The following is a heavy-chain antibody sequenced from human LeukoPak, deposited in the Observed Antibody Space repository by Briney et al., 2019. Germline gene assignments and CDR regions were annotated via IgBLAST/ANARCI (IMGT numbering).Heavy chain of an antibody. CDR3: AREYCSGGSCYDDY. CDR1: GYTFTSYG. V-gene: IGHV1-18*01. J-gene: IGHJ4*02. CDR2: ISAYNGNT. D-gene: IGHD2-15*01. Sequence: ASVKVSCKASGYTFTSYGISWVRQAPGQGLEWMGWISAYNGNTNYAQKLQGRVTMTTDTSTSTAYMELRSLRSDDTAVYCCAREYCSGGSCYDDYWGQGTLVTVSS.